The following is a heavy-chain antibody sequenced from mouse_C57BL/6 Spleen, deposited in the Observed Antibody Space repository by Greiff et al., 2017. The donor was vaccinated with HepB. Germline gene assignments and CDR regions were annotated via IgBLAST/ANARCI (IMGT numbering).Heavy chain of an antibody. Sequence: VQLQQSGAELVRPGTSVKVSCKASGYAFTNYLIEWVKQRPGQGLEWIGVINPGSGGTNYNEKFKGKATLTADKSSSTAYMQLSSLTSEDSAVYFCARESTMVTSFDYWGQGTTLTVSS. CDR2: INPGSGGT. J-gene: IGHJ2*01. V-gene: IGHV1-54*01. D-gene: IGHD2-2*01. CDR3: ARESTMVTSFDY. CDR1: GYAFTNYL.